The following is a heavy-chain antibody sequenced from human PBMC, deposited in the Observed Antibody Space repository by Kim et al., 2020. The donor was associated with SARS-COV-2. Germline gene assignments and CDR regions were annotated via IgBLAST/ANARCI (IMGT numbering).Heavy chain of an antibody. CDR2: IIPILGIA. Sequence: SVKVSCKASGGTFSSYAISWVRQAPGQGLEWMGRIIPILGIANYAQKFQGRVTITADKSTSTAYMELSSLRSEDTAVYYCARDRIPVGVPSVYSSSPRGYYYMDVWGKGTTVTVSS. J-gene: IGHJ6*03. V-gene: IGHV1-69*04. D-gene: IGHD6-6*01. CDR1: GGTFSSYA. CDR3: ARDRIPVGVPSVYSSSPRGYYYMDV.